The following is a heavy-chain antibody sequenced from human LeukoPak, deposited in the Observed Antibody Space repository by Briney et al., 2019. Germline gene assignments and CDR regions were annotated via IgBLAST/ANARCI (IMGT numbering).Heavy chain of an antibody. CDR1: GGSFSGYY. CDR2: INHSGNT. V-gene: IGHV4-34*01. J-gene: IGHJ4*02. D-gene: IGHD6-13*01. Sequence: SETLSLTCAVYGGSFSGYYWSWIRQPPGKGLEWIGEINHSGNTNYNPSLKSRVNISVDTSKNQFSLKVSSVTAADTAVYYCARLGLAAAGNWGQGTLVTVSS. CDR3: ARLGLAAAGN.